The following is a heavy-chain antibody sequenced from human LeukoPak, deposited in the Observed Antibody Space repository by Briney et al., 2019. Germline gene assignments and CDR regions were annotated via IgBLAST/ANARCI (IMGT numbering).Heavy chain of an antibody. CDR1: GDSVSSNSAV. J-gene: IGHJ4*02. CDR3: TRGGAAAGFDY. CDR2: TYYRSKWYN. D-gene: IGHD6-13*01. Sequence: SQTLSLTCALSGDSVSSNSAVWNWIRQSPSRGLEWLGRTYYRSKWYNDYAISAKSRITINPDTSKNQFSLQLNSVTPEDTAMYYCTRGGAAAGFDYWGQGTLVTVSS. V-gene: IGHV6-1*01.